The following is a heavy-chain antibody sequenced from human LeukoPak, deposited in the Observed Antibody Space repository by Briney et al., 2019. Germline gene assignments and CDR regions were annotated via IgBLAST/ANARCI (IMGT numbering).Heavy chain of an antibody. J-gene: IGHJ4*02. CDR1: GFTFTTYS. Sequence: GGSLRLSCAASGFTFTTYSMNWVRQAPGKGLEWVSYISPSSSTIYYADSVKGRFTISRDNAKNSLYLQMNSLRADDTAVYYCATMNYLDYWGQGTLVTVSS. CDR3: ATMNYLDY. V-gene: IGHV3-48*01. CDR2: ISPSSSTI.